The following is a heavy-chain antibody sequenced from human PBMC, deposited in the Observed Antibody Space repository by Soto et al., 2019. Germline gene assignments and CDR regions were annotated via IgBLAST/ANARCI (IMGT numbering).Heavy chain of an antibody. D-gene: IGHD2-2*01. CDR3: ARGDIVVVPAAHYFDY. V-gene: IGHV1-18*01. CDR2: ISAYNGNT. J-gene: IGHJ4*02. Sequence: ASVKVSCKASGYTFTSYGISWVRQAPGQGLEWMGWISAYNGNTNYAQKLQGRVTMTTDTSTSTAYMELRSLRSDDTAVYYCARGDIVVVPAAHYFDYWGQGTLVTVSS. CDR1: GYTFTSYG.